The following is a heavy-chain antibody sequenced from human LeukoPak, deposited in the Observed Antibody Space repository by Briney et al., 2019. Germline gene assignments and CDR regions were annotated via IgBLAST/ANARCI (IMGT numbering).Heavy chain of an antibody. CDR3: ARAGTVVDYDPSDAFDV. D-gene: IGHD3-22*01. CDR1: GITFSTYW. CDR2: INSDGSTT. Sequence: PGGSLRLSCAASGITFSTYWMHWLRHARGKGLVWVSRINSDGSTTSYVDSVEGRFTISRDNAKNTLYLQMNSLRAEDTAVYYCARAGTVVDYDPSDAFDVWGQGTMVTVSS. V-gene: IGHV3-74*01. J-gene: IGHJ3*01.